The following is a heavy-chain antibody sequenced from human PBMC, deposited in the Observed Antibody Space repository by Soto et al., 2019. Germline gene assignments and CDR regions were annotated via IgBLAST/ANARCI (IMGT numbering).Heavy chain of an antibody. V-gene: IGHV3-30-3*01. Sequence: QSGGSLRLSCAASGFTFSSYAMHWVRQAPGKGLERVAVISYDGSNKYYADSVKGRFTISRDNSKNTLYLQMNSLRAEDTAVYYCARDRVIAAAGTAYYYGMDVWGQGTTVTVSS. CDR1: GFTFSSYA. J-gene: IGHJ6*02. CDR2: ISYDGSNK. CDR3: ARDRVIAAAGTAYYYGMDV. D-gene: IGHD6-13*01.